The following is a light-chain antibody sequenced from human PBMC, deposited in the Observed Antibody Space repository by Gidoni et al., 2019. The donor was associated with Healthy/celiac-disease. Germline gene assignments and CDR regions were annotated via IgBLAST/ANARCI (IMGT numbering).Light chain of an antibody. CDR1: QSVLYNSNNKNY. CDR2: WAS. CDR3: QQYYSTPRT. J-gene: IGKJ1*01. Sequence: DIVMTQSPDSLAVSLGERATINCKSSQSVLYNSNNKNYLAWYQQKPGQPPKLLIYWASTRESGVPDRFSGAWSGTDFPLTISSLEAEYVAVYYCQQYYSTPRTFGQGTKVEIK. V-gene: IGKV4-1*01.